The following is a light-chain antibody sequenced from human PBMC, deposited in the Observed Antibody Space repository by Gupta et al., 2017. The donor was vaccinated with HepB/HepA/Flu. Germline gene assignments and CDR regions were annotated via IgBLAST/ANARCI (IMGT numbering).Light chain of an antibody. V-gene: IGKV1-33*01. J-gene: IGKJ4*01. Sequence: DIQMTQSPSSLSASLGDRVTSSCQASQPINKYLNWYQQSPGKAPKLLISDASDLGIGVPSRFSGSGFQTEFTLTISGLQPEDFATYYCQQVDNYPLTFGGGTKVEI. CDR3: QQVDNYPLT. CDR2: DAS. CDR1: QPINKY.